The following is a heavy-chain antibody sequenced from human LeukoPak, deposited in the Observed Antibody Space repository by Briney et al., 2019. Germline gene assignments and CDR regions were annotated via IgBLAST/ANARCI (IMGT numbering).Heavy chain of an antibody. V-gene: IGHV1-69*05. D-gene: IGHD3-22*01. Sequence: SVKVSCKASGGTFSSYAISWVRQAPGQGLEGMGRIIPIFGTANYAQKFQGRVTITTDESTSTAYMELSSLRSEDTAVYYCARDRGFYDSSGYPFDYWGQGTLVTVSS. CDR1: GGTFSSYA. J-gene: IGHJ4*02. CDR3: ARDRGFYDSSGYPFDY. CDR2: IIPIFGTA.